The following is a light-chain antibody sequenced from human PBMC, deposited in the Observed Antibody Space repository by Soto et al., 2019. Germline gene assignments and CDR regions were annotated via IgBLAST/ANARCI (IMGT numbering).Light chain of an antibody. Sequence: EIVLTQSPATLSLSPGERATLSCRASQSVSSYLAWYQHKPGQAPRLLIYDASNRATDIPARFSGSGFGTDFTLTISSLESEDFAVYYCQHRGKWPRTFGQGTKLEIK. CDR3: QHRGKWPRT. J-gene: IGKJ2*01. CDR2: DAS. CDR1: QSVSSY. V-gene: IGKV3-11*01.